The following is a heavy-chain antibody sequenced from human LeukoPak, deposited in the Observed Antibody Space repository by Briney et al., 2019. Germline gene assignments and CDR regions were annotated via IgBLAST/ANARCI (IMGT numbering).Heavy chain of an antibody. CDR1: GFTFSSYS. D-gene: IGHD3-10*01. CDR3: ARDLDGSGASDY. CDR2: ISSSSSTI. V-gene: IGHV3-48*01. J-gene: IGHJ4*02. Sequence: PGGSLRLSCAASGFTFSSYSMNWVRQAPGKGLEWGSYISSSSSTIYYADSVKGRFTISRDNAKNSLYLQMNSLRAEDTAVYYCARDLDGSGASDYWGQGTLVTVSS.